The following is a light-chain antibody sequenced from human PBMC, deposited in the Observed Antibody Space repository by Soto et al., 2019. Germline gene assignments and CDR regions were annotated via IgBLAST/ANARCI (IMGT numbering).Light chain of an antibody. V-gene: IGKV3-11*01. CDR3: QQRRSLSIT. CDR2: DAS. CDR1: QSVDIY. Sequence: EIVLTQSPATLSLSPGERATLSSRASQSVDIYLSWYQQKPGQAPRLLIYDASNMATGIPARFSVSGSGTDFTITISSLYPEDFAVYYWQQRRSLSITFSQETRLEIK. J-gene: IGKJ5*01.